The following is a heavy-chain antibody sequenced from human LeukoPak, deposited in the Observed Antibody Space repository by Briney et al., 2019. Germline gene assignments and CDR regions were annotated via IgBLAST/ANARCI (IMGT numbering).Heavy chain of an antibody. V-gene: IGHV3-15*01. D-gene: IGHD2-21*01. CDR3: TTEVFDSRGLMDV. CDR2: IKSKTDGGTT. Sequence: RTGGSLRLSCAASGFTFSSYSMNWVRQAPGKGLEWVGRIKSKTDGGTTDYAAPVKGRFTISRDDSKDTLYLQMNSLKTEDTAVYYCTTEVFDSRGLMDVWGKGTTVTVSS. CDR1: GFTFSSYS. J-gene: IGHJ6*03.